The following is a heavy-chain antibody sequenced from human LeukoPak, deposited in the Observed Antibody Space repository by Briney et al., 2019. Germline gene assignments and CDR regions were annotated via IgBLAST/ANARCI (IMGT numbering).Heavy chain of an antibody. CDR2: INHSGST. CDR1: GGSFSGYY. D-gene: IGHD2-2*01. J-gene: IGHJ4*02. V-gene: IGHV4-34*01. CDR3: ARGGARYCSSTSCPLLDY. Sequence: SETLSLTCAVYGGSFSGYYWSWIRQPPGKGLEWIGEINHSGSTNYNPSLKSRVSISVDTSKNQFSLKLSSVTAADTAVYYCARGGARYCSSTSCPLLDYWGQGTLVTVSS.